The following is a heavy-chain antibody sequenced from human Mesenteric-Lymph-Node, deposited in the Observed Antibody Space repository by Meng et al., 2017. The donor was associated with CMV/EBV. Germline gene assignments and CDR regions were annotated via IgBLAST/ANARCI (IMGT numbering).Heavy chain of an antibody. CDR3: ARARGWSSRSRPFDY. V-gene: IGHV1-18*01. J-gene: IGHJ4*02. Sequence: ASVKVSCKASGYTFTSYGISWVRQAPGQGLEWTGWISTYNGNTNTAQKFQDRVTMTRDTSRSTAYLELRGLSSDDTAVYFCARARGWSSRSRPFDYWGQGALVTVSS. CDR2: ISTYNGNT. CDR1: GYTFTSYG. D-gene: IGHD6-13*01.